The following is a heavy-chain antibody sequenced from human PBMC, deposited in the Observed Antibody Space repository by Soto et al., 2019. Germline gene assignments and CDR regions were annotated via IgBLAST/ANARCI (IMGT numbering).Heavy chain of an antibody. CDR2: IYYSGST. D-gene: IGHD5-12*01. CDR3: ARRRGRDGYNWGLDY. J-gene: IGHJ4*02. V-gene: IGHV4-39*01. Sequence: QLQLQESGPGLVKPSETLSLTCTVSGGSISSSSYYWGWIRQPPGKVLEWIGTIYYSGSTYYNPSLKSRVTISVDTSKNQFSLKLSSVTAADTAVYYCARRRGRDGYNWGLDYWGQGTLVTVSS. CDR1: GGSISSSSYY.